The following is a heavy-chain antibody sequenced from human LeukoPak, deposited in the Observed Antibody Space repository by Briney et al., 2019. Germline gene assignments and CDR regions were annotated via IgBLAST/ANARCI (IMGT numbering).Heavy chain of an antibody. J-gene: IGHJ4*02. V-gene: IGHV4-59*08. CDR1: GGSISSVY. CDR3: ARHRAYSSSSPFDY. CDR2: IYYTGST. Sequence: SETLSLTCSVSGGSISSVYWSWIRQPPGKGLEWIGYIYYTGSTNYNPSLKSRVTMFVDMSKNQFYLRLSSVTAADTAVYYCARHRAYSSSSPFDYWGQGALVTVSS. D-gene: IGHD6-6*01.